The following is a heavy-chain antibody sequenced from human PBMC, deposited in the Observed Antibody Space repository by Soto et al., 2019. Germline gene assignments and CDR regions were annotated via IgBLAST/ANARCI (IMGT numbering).Heavy chain of an antibody. V-gene: IGHV1-58*02. CDR2: IVVGSGNT. D-gene: IGHD3-3*01. Sequence: SVKVSCKASGFTFTSSAMQWVRQARGQRLEWIGWIVVGSGNTNYAQKFQERVTITRDMSTSTAYMELSSLRSEDTAVYYCAAGAHDFWSGPYYYYMDVWGKGTTVTVSS. CDR3: AAGAHDFWSGPYYYYMDV. J-gene: IGHJ6*03. CDR1: GFTFTSSA.